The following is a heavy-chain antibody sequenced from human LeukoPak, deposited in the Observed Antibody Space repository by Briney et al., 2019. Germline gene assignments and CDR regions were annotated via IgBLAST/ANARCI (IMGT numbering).Heavy chain of an antibody. CDR1: GFTFSSYW. V-gene: IGHV3-74*01. CDR2: INSDGSST. Sequence: PGGSLRLSCAASGFTFSSYWMHWVRQAPGKGLVWVSRINSDGSSTSYADSVKGRFTISRDNAKNTLYLQMNSLRAEDTVVYYCARDFEDPGAVAGSFDDWGQGTLVTVSS. D-gene: IGHD6-19*01. CDR3: ARDFEDPGAVAGSFDD. J-gene: IGHJ4*02.